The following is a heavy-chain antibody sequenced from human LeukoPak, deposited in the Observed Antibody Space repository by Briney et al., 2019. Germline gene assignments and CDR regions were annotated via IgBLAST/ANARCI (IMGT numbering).Heavy chain of an antibody. CDR1: GYSFANYW. CDR2: IYPHDSDT. V-gene: IGHV5-51*01. Sequence: GESLKISCKGSGYSFANYWIGWVRQMPGKGLKWMGVIYPHDSDTRYRPSFQGQVTISADKSVSSAYLQWSGLKASDTAMYYCARVKGYDSTGNYESHFDYWGQGTLVTVSS. CDR3: ARVKGYDSTGNYESHFDY. D-gene: IGHD3-22*01. J-gene: IGHJ4*02.